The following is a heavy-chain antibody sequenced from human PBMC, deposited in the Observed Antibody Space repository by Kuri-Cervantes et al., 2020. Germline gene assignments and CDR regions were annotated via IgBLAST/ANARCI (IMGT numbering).Heavy chain of an antibody. Sequence: GESLKISCVASGFTFSSYGMHWVRQAPGKGLEWVAFIRYDGSNKYYADSVKGRFTISRDSSKNTLYLQMNSLRAEDTAVYYCASSGYRFIDYWGQGTLVTVSS. CDR2: IRYDGSNK. CDR3: ASSGYRFIDY. D-gene: IGHD3-22*01. V-gene: IGHV3-30*02. CDR1: GFTFSSYG. J-gene: IGHJ4*02.